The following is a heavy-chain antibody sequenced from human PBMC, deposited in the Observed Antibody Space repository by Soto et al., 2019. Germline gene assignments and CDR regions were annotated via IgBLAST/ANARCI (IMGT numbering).Heavy chain of an antibody. CDR2: IIPISGAA. CDR3: ARDMTRTVVPYFDF. Sequence: QVQLVQSGAEVKKPGSSVKVSCKASGGTFSNYDVNWVRQAPGQGLEWMGRIIPISGAANYAQKFQGRVTITADKYTSTSYMELSSLRSEDTAVYYCARDMTRTVVPYFDFWGQGTLVTVSS. J-gene: IGHJ4*02. V-gene: IGHV1-69*06. D-gene: IGHD1-7*01. CDR1: GGTFSNYD.